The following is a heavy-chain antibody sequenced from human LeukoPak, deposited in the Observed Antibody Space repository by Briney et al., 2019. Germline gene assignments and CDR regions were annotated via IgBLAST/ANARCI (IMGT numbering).Heavy chain of an antibody. CDR3: ARHGRLALRTSSFDY. D-gene: IGHD1-1*01. J-gene: IGHJ4*02. CDR2: IYYSGST. CDR1: GGPISSSSYY. V-gene: IGHV4-39*01. Sequence: SETLSLTCTVSGGPISSSSYYWGWIRQPPGKGLEWIGSIYYSGSTYYNPSLKSRVTISVDTSKNQFSLKLSSVTASDTAVYYCARHGRLALRTSSFDYWGQGTLVTVSS.